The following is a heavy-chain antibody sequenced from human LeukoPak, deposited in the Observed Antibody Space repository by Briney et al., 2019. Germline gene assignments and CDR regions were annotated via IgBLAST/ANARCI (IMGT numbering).Heavy chain of an antibody. Sequence: GGSLRLSCAASGFTSSSYWMHWVRQAPGKGLVWVSRINSDGSSTSYADSVKGRFTISRDNAKNTLYLQMNSLRAKDTAVYYCARHCSSTSCYDYWGQGTLVTVSS. CDR2: INSDGSST. CDR3: ARHCSSTSCYDY. J-gene: IGHJ4*02. CDR1: GFTSSSYW. D-gene: IGHD2-2*01. V-gene: IGHV3-74*01.